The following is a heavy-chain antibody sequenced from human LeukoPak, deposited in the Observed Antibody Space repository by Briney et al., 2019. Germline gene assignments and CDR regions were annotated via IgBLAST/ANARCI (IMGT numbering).Heavy chain of an antibody. CDR3: AKDILAVAGTGGFDY. J-gene: IGHJ4*02. D-gene: IGHD6-19*01. CDR1: GFTFSSYW. Sequence: GGSLRLSCAASGFTFSSYWMHWVRQAPGKGLVWVSRINSDGGSTSYTDSVKGRFTISRDNAKNSLYLQMNSLRAEDMALYYCAKDILAVAGTGGFDYWGQGTLVTVSS. CDR2: INSDGGST. V-gene: IGHV3-74*01.